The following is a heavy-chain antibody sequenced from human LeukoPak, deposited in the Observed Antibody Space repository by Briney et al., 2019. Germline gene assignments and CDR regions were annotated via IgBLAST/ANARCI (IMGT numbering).Heavy chain of an antibody. V-gene: IGHV3-23*01. CDR3: ARDLFRNSRRDAYNPLGY. D-gene: IGHD5-24*01. CDR2: ICGSGDVT. J-gene: IGHJ4*02. CDR1: EFTFSNSA. Sequence: PGGSLRLSCAASEFTFSNSAMSWVRQAPGKGLEWVSGICGSGDVTYYADSVKGRFTISRDNSKNTLYLQMNSLRAEDTAVYYCARDLFRNSRRDAYNPLGYWGQGALVTVSS.